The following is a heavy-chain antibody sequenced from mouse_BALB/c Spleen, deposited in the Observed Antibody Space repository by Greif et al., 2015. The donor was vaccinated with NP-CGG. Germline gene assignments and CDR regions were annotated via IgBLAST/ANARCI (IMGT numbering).Heavy chain of an antibody. Sequence: EVQLVESGGGLVQPGGSRKLSCAASGFTFSSFGMHWVRQAPEKGLEWVAYISSGSSTIYYADTVKGRFTISRDNPKNTLFLQMTSLRSEDTAMYYCAKNSLYAMDYWGQGTSVTVSS. V-gene: IGHV5-17*02. CDR1: GFTFSSFG. CDR3: AKNSLYAMDY. J-gene: IGHJ4*01. CDR2: ISSGSSTI.